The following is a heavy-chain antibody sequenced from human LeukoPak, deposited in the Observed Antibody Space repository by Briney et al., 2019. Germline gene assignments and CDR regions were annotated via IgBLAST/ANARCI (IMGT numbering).Heavy chain of an antibody. CDR2: ISGSGCST. Sequence: GGSLRLSCAASGFTFSSYAMSWVRQAPGKGLEWVSAISGSGCSTYYADSVKGRFTISRHNSKNTLYLQMNSLTAEDTAVYYCAKNMALIILYSDYWGQGTLVTVSS. V-gene: IGHV3-23*01. D-gene: IGHD4/OR15-4a*01. CDR3: AKNMALIILYSDY. CDR1: GFTFSSYA. J-gene: IGHJ4*02.